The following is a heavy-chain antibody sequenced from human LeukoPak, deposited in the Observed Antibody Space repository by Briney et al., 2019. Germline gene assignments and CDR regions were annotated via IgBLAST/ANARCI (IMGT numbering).Heavy chain of an antibody. Sequence: SETLSLTCTVSGGSVTSGNYYWNWIRQPAGKGLEWIGRIYTNGGASYNPSLKSRVTISIDASKNQFSLKLSSATAADTAVYYCAREPPGYWGQGILVTVSS. V-gene: IGHV4-61*02. CDR3: AREPPGY. J-gene: IGHJ4*02. CDR1: GGSVTSGNYY. CDR2: IYTNGGA.